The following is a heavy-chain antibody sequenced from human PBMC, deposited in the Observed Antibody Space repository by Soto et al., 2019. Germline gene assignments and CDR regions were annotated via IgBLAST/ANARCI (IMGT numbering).Heavy chain of an antibody. V-gene: IGHV1-69*02. CDR2: IIPILGIA. J-gene: IGHJ4*02. Sequence: QVQLVQSGAEVKKPGSSVKVSCKASGGTFSSYTISWVRQAPGQGLEWMGRIIPILGIANYAQKFQGRVTITADKDTSTAYMELSSLRSEDSAVYYCARRPYSSGNHHDYWGQGTLVTVSS. CDR3: ARRPYSSGNHHDY. CDR1: GGTFSSYT. D-gene: IGHD6-19*01.